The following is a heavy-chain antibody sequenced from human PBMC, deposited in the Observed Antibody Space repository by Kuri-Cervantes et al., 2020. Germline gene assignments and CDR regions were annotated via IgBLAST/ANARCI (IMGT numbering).Heavy chain of an antibody. CDR2: IYHSGST. V-gene: IGHV4-4*02. Sequence: GSLSLSSAALGASISSSNWWSWVRQPPGKGLEWIGEIYHSGSTNYNPSLKSRVTISVDKSKNQFSLKLSSVTAADTAVYYCAREPYYGSGSYYPFDYWGQGTLVTVSS. CDR3: AREPYYGSGSYYPFDY. J-gene: IGHJ4*02. D-gene: IGHD3-10*01. CDR1: GASISSSNW.